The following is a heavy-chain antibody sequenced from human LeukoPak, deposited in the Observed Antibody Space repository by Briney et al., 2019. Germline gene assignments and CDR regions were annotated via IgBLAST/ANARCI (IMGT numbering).Heavy chain of an antibody. D-gene: IGHD2-2*02. J-gene: IGHJ4*02. Sequence: GGSLRLSCAASGFTFSSYSMNWVRQAPGKGLEWVSYISSSSSTIYYADSVKGRFTISRHNAKKSRYLQMNSLRAEDTAVYYCAREGGQYCSSTSCYSEGFDYWGQGTLVTVSS. V-gene: IGHV3-48*01. CDR1: GFTFSSYS. CDR3: AREGGQYCSSTSCYSEGFDY. CDR2: ISSSSSTI.